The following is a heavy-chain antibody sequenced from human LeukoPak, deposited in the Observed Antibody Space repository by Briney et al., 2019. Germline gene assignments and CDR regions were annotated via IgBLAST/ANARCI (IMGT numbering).Heavy chain of an antibody. V-gene: IGHV3-11*04. D-gene: IGHD6-19*01. Sequence: GGSLRLSCAASGFTFTEYCMTWIRQASGKGLEWVTSISSSGSTMFYADFVKGRFTISRDNAKNSVFLQMNSLRAEDTAVYYCARWGYSSGWFFDYWGQGTLVTVSS. CDR1: GFTFTEYC. CDR2: ISSSGSTM. CDR3: ARWGYSSGWFFDY. J-gene: IGHJ4*02.